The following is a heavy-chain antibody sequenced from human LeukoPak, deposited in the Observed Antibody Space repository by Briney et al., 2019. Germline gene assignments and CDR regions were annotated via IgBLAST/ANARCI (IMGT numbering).Heavy chain of an antibody. D-gene: IGHD3-10*01. CDR1: GFTFSDYY. Sequence: GGSLRLSCAASGFTFSDYYMSWIRQAPGKGLEWVSYISSSGSTIYYADSVNGRCTISRDNAKNSLYLQMNSLRAEDTAVYYCARRDARGVTAGKDAFDIWGQGKMVTVSS. V-gene: IGHV3-11*01. CDR3: ARRDARGVTAGKDAFDI. J-gene: IGHJ3*02. CDR2: ISSSGSTI.